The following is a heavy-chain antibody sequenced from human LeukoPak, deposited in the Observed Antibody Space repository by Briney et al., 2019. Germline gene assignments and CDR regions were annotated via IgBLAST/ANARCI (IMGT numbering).Heavy chain of an antibody. J-gene: IGHJ4*02. CDR1: GFTFSSYW. V-gene: IGHV3-74*01. Sequence: GGSLRLSCAASGFTFSSYWMHWVRQAPGKGLVWVSRINSDGSSTSYADSAKGRFTISRDNAKNSLYLQMNSLRAEDTAVYYCARDSVRYFDWLVGEASDCWGQGTLVTVSS. CDR3: ARDSVRYFDWLVGEASDC. CDR2: INSDGSST. D-gene: IGHD3-9*01.